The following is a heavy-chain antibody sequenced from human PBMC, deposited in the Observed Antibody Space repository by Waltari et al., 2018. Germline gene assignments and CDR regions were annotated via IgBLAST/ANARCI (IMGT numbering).Heavy chain of an antibody. CDR1: GGSFSGYY. D-gene: IGHD3-10*01. V-gene: IGHV4-34*01. Sequence: QVQLQQWGAGLLKPSETLSLTCAVHGGSFSGYYWSWIRQPPGKGLEWIGEINHSGSTNYNPSLKSRVTISVDTSKNQFSLKLSSVTAADTAVYYCARGPRLRYYGSGRASYYMDVWGKGTTVTVSS. J-gene: IGHJ6*03. CDR2: INHSGST. CDR3: ARGPRLRYYGSGRASYYMDV.